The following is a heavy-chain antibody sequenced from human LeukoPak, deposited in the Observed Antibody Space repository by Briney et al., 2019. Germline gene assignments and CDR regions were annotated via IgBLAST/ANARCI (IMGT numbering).Heavy chain of an antibody. D-gene: IGHD6-19*01. CDR3: ARLYSSGWPLEY. V-gene: IGHV1-69*02. CDR2: IIPILGIA. Sequence: ASVKVSCKASGGTFSSYTISWVRQAPGQGLEWMGRIIPILGIANYAKKIQGRVRITTDESTSTAYMELSSLRSEDTAVYYCARLYSSGWPLEYWGQGTLVTVSS. CDR1: GGTFSSYT. J-gene: IGHJ4*02.